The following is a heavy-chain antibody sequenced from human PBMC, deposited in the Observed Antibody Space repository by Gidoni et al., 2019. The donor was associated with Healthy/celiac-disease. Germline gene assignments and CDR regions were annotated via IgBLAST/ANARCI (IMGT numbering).Heavy chain of an antibody. CDR2: INPSGGST. V-gene: IGHV1-46*03. J-gene: IGHJ4*02. CDR1: GYTFTSYY. D-gene: IGHD3-22*01. CDR3: ARAPYYYDSSGYFMFDY. Sequence: QVQLVQSGAEVKKPGASVKVSCKASGYTFTSYYMHWVRQAPGQGLEWMGIINPSGGSTSYAQKFQGRVTMTRDTSTSTVYMELSSLRSEDTAVYYCARAPYYYDSSGYFMFDYWGQGTLVTVSS.